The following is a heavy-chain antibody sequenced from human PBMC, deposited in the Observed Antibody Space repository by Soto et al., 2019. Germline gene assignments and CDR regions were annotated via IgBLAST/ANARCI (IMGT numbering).Heavy chain of an antibody. D-gene: IGHD1-7*01. CDR3: AKTPMEALGTQFFDL. J-gene: IGHJ4*02. CDR2: ISGPSYAS. Sequence: PGGSLRLSWVGSGFNFACYALAWVRQPPGKGLEWVTSISGPSYASFTADSLRGRFTVYRNNSKDTLFLQMKNLRAEDTAIYYCAKTPMEALGTQFFDLWGQGTLVTVSS. V-gene: IGHV3-23*01. CDR1: GFNFACYA.